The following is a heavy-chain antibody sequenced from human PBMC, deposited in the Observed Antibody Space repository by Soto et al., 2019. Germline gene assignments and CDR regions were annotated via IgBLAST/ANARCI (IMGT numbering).Heavy chain of an antibody. D-gene: IGHD3-10*01. CDR1: GFAFSSYA. CDR3: ARGFYYYASGSSFDY. Sequence: SLRLSCAASGFAFSSYAMHWVRQAPGKGLEWVAVISYDAAKKYYADSAKGRFTISRDNSKNALYLQMNSLRAEDTAVYYCARGFYYYASGSSFDYWGLGAPVTVSS. CDR2: ISYDAAKK. V-gene: IGHV3-30-3*01. J-gene: IGHJ4*02.